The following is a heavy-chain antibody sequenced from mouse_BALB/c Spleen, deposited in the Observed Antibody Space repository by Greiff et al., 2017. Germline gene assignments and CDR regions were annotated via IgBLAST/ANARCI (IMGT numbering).Heavy chain of an antibody. CDR3: AREGLLRLRSPFDY. CDR1: GFTFSSYT. V-gene: IGHV5-6-5*01. Sequence: EVKLMESGGGLVQPGGSLKLSCAASGFTFSSYTMSWVRQTPEKRLEWVASISSGGSTYYPDSVKGRFTISRDNARNILYLQMSSLRSEDTAMYYCAREGLLRLRSPFDYWGQGTTLTVSS. D-gene: IGHD1-2*01. J-gene: IGHJ2*01. CDR2: ISSGGST.